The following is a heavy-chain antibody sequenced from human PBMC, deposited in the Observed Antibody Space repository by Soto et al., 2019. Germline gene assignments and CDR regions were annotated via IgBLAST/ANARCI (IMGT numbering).Heavy chain of an antibody. CDR1: GFTFSTYG. CDR2: ISHDGSNE. D-gene: IGHD5-18*01. Sequence: GGSLRLSCAASGFTFSTYGMRWVRQAPGKGLEWVAVISHDGSNEYYADSVKGRFTISRDNFKNRVYLQMNSLRPEETTVYYCGKDPDLGALGYHFGHWGQGTQVTVSS. J-gene: IGHJ5*02. CDR3: GKDPDLGALGYHFGH. V-gene: IGHV3-30*18.